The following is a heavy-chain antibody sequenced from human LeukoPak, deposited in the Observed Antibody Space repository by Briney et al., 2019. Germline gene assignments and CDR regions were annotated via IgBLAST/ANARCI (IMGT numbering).Heavy chain of an antibody. CDR3: ARGIKYSTYYYGSGSQYSYYYGMDV. V-gene: IGHV4-34*01. Sequence: SETLSLTCAIYGGSFSGYYWSWIRQPPGKGPEWIGEINHSGSTNYNPSLKSRVTISVDTSKNQFSLKLSSVTAADTAVYYCARGIKYSTYYYGSGSQYSYYYGMDVWGQGTTVTVSS. D-gene: IGHD3-10*01. CDR2: INHSGST. J-gene: IGHJ6*02. CDR1: GGSFSGYY.